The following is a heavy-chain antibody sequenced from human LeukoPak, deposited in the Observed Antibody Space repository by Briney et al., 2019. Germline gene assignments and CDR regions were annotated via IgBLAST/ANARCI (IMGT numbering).Heavy chain of an antibody. D-gene: IGHD3-10*01. V-gene: IGHV3-23*01. Sequence: GGSLRLSCAASGFTFSSYAMSWVRQAPGKGLEWVPAISGSGGSTYYADSVKGRFTISRDNSKNTLYLQMNSLRAEDTAVYYCAKASPSGSYYTIFDYWGQGTLVTVSS. CDR1: GFTFSSYA. CDR2: ISGSGGST. CDR3: AKASPSGSYYTIFDY. J-gene: IGHJ4*02.